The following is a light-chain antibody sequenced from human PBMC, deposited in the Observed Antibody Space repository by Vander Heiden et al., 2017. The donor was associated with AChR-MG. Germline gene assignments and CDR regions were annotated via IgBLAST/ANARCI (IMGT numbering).Light chain of an antibody. J-gene: IGLJ3*02. Sequence: SYVLTQPPSVSVAPGQTARITCGGNNIGSKSVDWYQQKPGQAPVLVVYDESDRPSGIPKRFSGSNTGNTATLTSSRVEAGDEADYDCQVWDSSSNRHVVGGGTKLTVL. V-gene: IGLV3-21*02. CDR2: DES. CDR3: QVWDSSSNRHV. CDR1: NIGSKS.